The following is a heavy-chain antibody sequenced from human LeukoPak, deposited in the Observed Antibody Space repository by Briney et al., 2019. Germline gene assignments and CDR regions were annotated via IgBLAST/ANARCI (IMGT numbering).Heavy chain of an antibody. Sequence: ASVKVSCKASGYTFINFGIAWVRQGPGQGLEWMGWINSYNGNTNYAQNLQGRVTMTTDTSTSTAYMELRSLRSDDTAVYYCARVIDRSSWYVHWGQGTLVTVSS. D-gene: IGHD6-13*01. V-gene: IGHV1-18*01. CDR1: GYTFINFG. J-gene: IGHJ5*02. CDR3: ARVIDRSSWYVH. CDR2: INSYNGNT.